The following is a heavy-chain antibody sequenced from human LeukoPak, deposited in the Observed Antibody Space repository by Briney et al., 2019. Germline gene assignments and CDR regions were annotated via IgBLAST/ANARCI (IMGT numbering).Heavy chain of an antibody. J-gene: IGHJ4*02. V-gene: IGHV3-48*03. CDR2: ISDSGSTI. Sequence: GGSLRLSCAASGFTFSSNEMNWVRQAPGKGLEWVSYISDSGSTIYYADSVKGRFTISRDNAKNSLYLQMNSLRAEDTAVYYCAGSYRNYYGSGNYYAYWGRGTLVTVSS. D-gene: IGHD3-10*01. CDR1: GFTFSSNE. CDR3: AGSYRNYYGSGNYYAY.